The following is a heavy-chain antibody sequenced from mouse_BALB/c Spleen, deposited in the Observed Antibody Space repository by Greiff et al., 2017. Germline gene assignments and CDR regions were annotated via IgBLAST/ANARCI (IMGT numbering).Heavy chain of an antibody. J-gene: IGHJ2*01. CDR2: ISSGGST. CDR1: GFTFSSYA. Sequence: EVKLMESGGGLVKPGGSLKLSCAASGFTFSSYAMSWVRQTPEKRLEWVASISSGGSTYYPDSVKGRFTISRDNARNILYLQMSSLRSEDTAMYYCARDYRYDTGVDYWGQGTTLTVSS. V-gene: IGHV5-6-5*01. CDR3: ARDYRYDTGVDY. D-gene: IGHD2-14*01.